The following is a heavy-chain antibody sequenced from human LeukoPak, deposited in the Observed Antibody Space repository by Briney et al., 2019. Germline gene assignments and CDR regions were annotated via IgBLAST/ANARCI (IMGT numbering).Heavy chain of an antibody. CDR2: IYPRDSDT. Sequence: GESLKISCKASGYSFYSHWIGWVRQMPGKGLEWMGIIYPRDSDTRYSPSFQGQVTISADKSISTAYLQWSSLKASDTAMYYRARHESGIGWLQAEDAFDIWGQGTMVTVSS. J-gene: IGHJ3*02. CDR3: ARHESGIGWLQAEDAFDI. CDR1: GYSFYSHW. V-gene: IGHV5-51*01. D-gene: IGHD5-24*01.